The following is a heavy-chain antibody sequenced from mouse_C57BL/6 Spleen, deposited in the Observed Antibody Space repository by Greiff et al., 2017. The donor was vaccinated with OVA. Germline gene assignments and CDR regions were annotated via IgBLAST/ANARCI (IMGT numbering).Heavy chain of an antibody. V-gene: IGHV1-80*01. Sequence: LQESGAELVKPGASVKISCKASGYAFSSYWMNWVKQRPGKGLEWIGQIYPGDGDTNYNGKFKGKATLTAAKSSSTAYMQLSSLTSEDSAVYFCARSYDGQTWFAYWGQGTLVTVSA. CDR3: ARSYDGQTWFAY. D-gene: IGHD2-3*01. J-gene: IGHJ3*01. CDR1: GYAFSSYW. CDR2: IYPGDGDT.